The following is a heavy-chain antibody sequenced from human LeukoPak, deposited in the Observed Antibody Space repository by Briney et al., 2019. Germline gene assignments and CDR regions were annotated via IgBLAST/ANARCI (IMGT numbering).Heavy chain of an antibody. CDR2: IRYDGSNE. CDR1: GFTFSSYG. Sequence: GGSLRLSCAASGFTFSSYGMHWVRQAPGKGLEWVAFIRYDGSNEYYADSVKGRFTISRDNSKMTLYLQMDSLRAEDTAVYYCARDQDFWSGDSSFDYWGQGTLVTVSS. V-gene: IGHV3-30*02. J-gene: IGHJ4*02. D-gene: IGHD3-3*01. CDR3: ARDQDFWSGDSSFDY.